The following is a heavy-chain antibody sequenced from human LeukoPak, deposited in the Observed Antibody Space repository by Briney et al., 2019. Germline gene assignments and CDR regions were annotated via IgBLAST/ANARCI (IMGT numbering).Heavy chain of an antibody. Sequence: SETLSLTCTVSGGSISSGSYYWSWIRQPAGKGLEWIGRIYTSGSTNYNPSLKSRVTISVDTSKNQFSLKLSSVTAADTAVYYCARHCSGGSCPLGFDYWGQGTLATVSS. J-gene: IGHJ4*02. V-gene: IGHV4-61*02. CDR3: ARHCSGGSCPLGFDY. CDR1: GGSISSGSYY. D-gene: IGHD2-15*01. CDR2: IYTSGST.